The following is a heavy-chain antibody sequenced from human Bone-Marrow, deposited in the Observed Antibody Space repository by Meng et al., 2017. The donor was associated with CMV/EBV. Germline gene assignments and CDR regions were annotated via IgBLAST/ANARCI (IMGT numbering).Heavy chain of an antibody. Sequence: SVKVSCKASGGTFSSYPFSWVRQAPGQGLEWMGGIIPVSDTPNYAQKFQGRVTVTTDESTSTAYMELSRLRADDTAVYYCARGARYYDSSGYQGSDAFDIWGQGTMVTVSS. CDR2: IIPVSDTP. V-gene: IGHV1-69*05. D-gene: IGHD3-22*01. CDR3: ARGARYYDSSGYQGSDAFDI. J-gene: IGHJ3*02. CDR1: GGTFSSYP.